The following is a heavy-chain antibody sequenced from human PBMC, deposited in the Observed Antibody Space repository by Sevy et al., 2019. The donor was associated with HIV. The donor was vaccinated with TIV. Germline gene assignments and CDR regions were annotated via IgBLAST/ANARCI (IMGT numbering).Heavy chain of an antibody. Sequence: VSVKVSCKASGYTFTGYYMHWVRQAPGQGLEWMGRINPNSGGTNYAQKFQGRVTMTRDTSISTAYMELSRLRSDDTAVYYCAGGGSWYYYDSSGYYHGAFDIWGQGTMVTVSS. CDR1: GYTFTGYY. V-gene: IGHV1-2*06. J-gene: IGHJ3*02. D-gene: IGHD3-22*01. CDR2: INPNSGGT. CDR3: AGGGSWYYYDSSGYYHGAFDI.